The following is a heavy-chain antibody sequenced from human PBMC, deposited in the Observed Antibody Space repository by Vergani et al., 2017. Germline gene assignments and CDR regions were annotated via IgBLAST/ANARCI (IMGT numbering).Heavy chain of an antibody. D-gene: IGHD4-23*01. V-gene: IGHV1-69*01. J-gene: IGHJ4*02. CDR2: IIPIFGTA. CDR1: GGTFSSYA. CDR3: ASPRFDYGGNSGLDY. Sequence: QVQLVQSGAEVKKPGSSVKVSCKASGGTFSSYAISWVRQAPGQGLEWMGGIIPIFGTANYAQKFQGKVTITADESTSTAYMELSSLRSEDTAVYYCASPRFDYGGNSGLDYWGQGTLVTVSS.